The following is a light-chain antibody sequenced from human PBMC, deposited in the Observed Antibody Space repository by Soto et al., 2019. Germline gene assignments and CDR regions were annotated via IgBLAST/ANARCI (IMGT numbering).Light chain of an antibody. CDR2: EGT. CDR3: CSYAGGDTFEV. V-gene: IGLV2-23*03. Sequence: QSALTQPASVSGSPGQSITLSCTGTSSDVGSYHLVSWYQQHPGKVPKLIIYEGTERPSGVSNRFSGSQSGNTSSLTISGLQAADEADYYCCSYAGGDTFEVFGTGTKLTVL. J-gene: IGLJ1*01. CDR1: SSDVGSYHL.